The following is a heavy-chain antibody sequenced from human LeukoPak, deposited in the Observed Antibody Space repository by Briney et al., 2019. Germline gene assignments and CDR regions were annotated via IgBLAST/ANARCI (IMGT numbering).Heavy chain of an antibody. J-gene: IGHJ3*02. Sequence: GGSLRLSCAASGFTFSTYNMNWVRQAPGKGLEWVSLISSSSSYIYYADSVKGRFTISRDNAKNSLYLQMNSLRAEDTALYYCAKDLIYGDYEAYAFDIWGQGTMVTVSS. V-gene: IGHV3-21*04. CDR3: AKDLIYGDYEAYAFDI. CDR2: ISSSSSYI. D-gene: IGHD4-17*01. CDR1: GFTFSTYN.